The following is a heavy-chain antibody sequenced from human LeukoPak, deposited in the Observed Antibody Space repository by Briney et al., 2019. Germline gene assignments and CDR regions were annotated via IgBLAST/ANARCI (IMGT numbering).Heavy chain of an antibody. CDR3: ARGRYCGGDCYSATDFDY. J-gene: IGHJ4*02. CDR2: INHSETI. CDR1: GGSFSGYY. Sequence: SETLSLTCAVYGGSFSGYYWSWIRQPPGKGLEWIGEINHSETINYNPSLKSRVTISIDTSKNQFSLKLSSVTAADTSIYYCARGRYCGGDCYSATDFDYWGQGTLVTVSS. D-gene: IGHD2-21*02. V-gene: IGHV4-34*01.